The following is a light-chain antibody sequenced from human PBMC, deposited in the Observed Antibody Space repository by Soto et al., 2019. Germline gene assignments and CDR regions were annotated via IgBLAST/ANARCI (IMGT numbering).Light chain of an antibody. CDR3: QKYDTAPQT. J-gene: IGKJ1*01. CDR2: AAS. V-gene: IGKV1-27*01. CDR1: QGIIDY. Sequence: DIQMTQSPSSLSASVGDTVTITCRASQGIIDYLAWYQQRPGKVPKLLIYAASTLQTGVPSRFSGRGAGTDFTLPISSLQPEDVGTYYCQKYDTAPQTFGQGTRVEIK.